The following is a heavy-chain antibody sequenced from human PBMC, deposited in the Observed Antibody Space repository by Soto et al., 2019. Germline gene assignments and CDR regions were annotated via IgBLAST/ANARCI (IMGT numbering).Heavy chain of an antibody. J-gene: IGHJ6*01. CDR2: IRPDHDYT. V-gene: IGHV1-18*01. CDR3: GRGGYYDSSGSRNYNYSGMDG. CDR1: GYTFSSYG. Sequence: QVHLVQSGGEVKKPGASVKVFFKTSGYTFSSYGVNWVHQAPGRGLEWMGWIRPDHDYTYYAQKCQVRVTMTPDTSTKTADMELRIMRSDDTAVYYCGRGGYYDSSGSRNYNYSGMDGWGQGTTGIVSS. D-gene: IGHD3-22*01.